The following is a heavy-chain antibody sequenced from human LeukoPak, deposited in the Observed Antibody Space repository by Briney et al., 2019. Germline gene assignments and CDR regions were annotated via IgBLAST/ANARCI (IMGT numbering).Heavy chain of an antibody. J-gene: IGHJ4*02. CDR3: ARVGVDYSGNIIKYYFDY. V-gene: IGHV4-59*01. Sequence: PSETRSLTCTVSGGSISGYYWSWIRQPPGKGLEWIGYVYYSGTTNYNPSLKSRVIISVDTSKNQFSLKLSPVIAADTAVYYCARVGVDYSGNIIKYYFDYWGQGTLVTVSS. D-gene: IGHD4-23*01. CDR2: VYYSGTT. CDR1: GGSISGYY.